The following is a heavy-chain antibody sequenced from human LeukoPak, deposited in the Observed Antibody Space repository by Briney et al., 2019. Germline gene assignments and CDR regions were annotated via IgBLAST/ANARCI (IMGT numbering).Heavy chain of an antibody. CDR3: ARGYCSGGSCYSGY. D-gene: IGHD2-15*01. V-gene: IGHV1-2*02. CDR1: GYTFTGYY. Sequence: GASVKVSCKASGYTFTGYYMHWVRPAPGQGLEWMGWINPNSGGTNYAQKFQGRVTMTRDTSISTAYMELSRLRSDDTAVYYCARGYCSGGSCYSGYWGQGTLVTVSS. J-gene: IGHJ4*02. CDR2: INPNSGGT.